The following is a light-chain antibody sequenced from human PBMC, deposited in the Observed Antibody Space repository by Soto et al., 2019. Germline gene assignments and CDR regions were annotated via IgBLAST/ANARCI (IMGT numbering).Light chain of an antibody. Sequence: DIPMTQSPSSLSASVGDRVTITCQASQDITNFLNWYQQKPGKAPKLLIYDASSLQTGAPSRFSGSGSGTDFSFTISSLQPEDIATYYCQQFDDVPYSFGQGTKVATK. CDR1: QDITNF. CDR3: QQFDDVPYS. CDR2: DAS. V-gene: IGKV1-33*01. J-gene: IGKJ2*03.